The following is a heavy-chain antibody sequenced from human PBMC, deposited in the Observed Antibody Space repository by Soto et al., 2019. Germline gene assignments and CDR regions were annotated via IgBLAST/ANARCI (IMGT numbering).Heavy chain of an antibody. CDR3: ARAPMVLSRSYFDS. J-gene: IGHJ4*02. D-gene: IGHD2-8*01. CDR2: ISYSGNT. V-gene: IGHV4-59*01. CDR1: GCSIINFY. Sequence: WATLYLTFTVSGCSIINFYWSWIRPPPGKGLEWIGYISYSGNTNYNPSLKSRVSISVDTSKNQLSLNLTSVTAADTAVYYCARAPMVLSRSYFDSWGQGTPVTVS.